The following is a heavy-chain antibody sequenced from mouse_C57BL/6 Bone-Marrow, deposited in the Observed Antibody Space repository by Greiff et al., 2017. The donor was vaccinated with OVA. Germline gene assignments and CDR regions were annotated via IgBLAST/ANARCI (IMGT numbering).Heavy chain of an antibody. CDR2: IYPGGGDT. Sequence: VQLQQSGPELVKPGASVKISCKASGYAFSSSWMNWVKQRPGKGLEWIGRIYPGGGDTNYNGKFKGKATMTADKSSSTAYMHLSSLASEDSAVYFCARRPGAMDYWGQGTSVTVSS. CDR3: ARRPGAMDY. CDR1: GYAFSSSW. V-gene: IGHV1-82*01. J-gene: IGHJ4*01.